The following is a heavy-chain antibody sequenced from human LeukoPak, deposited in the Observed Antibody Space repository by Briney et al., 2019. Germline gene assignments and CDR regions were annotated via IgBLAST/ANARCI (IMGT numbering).Heavy chain of an antibody. CDR1: GFTFSIYA. CDR3: ARDVQQVAALDY. CDR2: ISYDGSNK. Sequence: GRSLRLSCADSGFTFSIYAMYCGRQAPGKGLEWVAVISYDGSNKYYADSVKGRFTISRDNSKNTLYLQMNSLRAEDTAVYYCARDVQQVAALDYWGQGTLVTVSS. V-gene: IGHV3-30*04. J-gene: IGHJ4*02. D-gene: IGHD6-6*01.